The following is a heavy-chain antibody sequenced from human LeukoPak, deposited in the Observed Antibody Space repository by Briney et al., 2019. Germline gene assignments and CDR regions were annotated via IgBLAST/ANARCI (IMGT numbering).Heavy chain of an antibody. J-gene: IGHJ5*02. V-gene: IGHV3-23*01. D-gene: IGHD5-18*01. Sequence: PGGSLRLSCAASGFTFSSYAMSWVRQAPGKGLEWVSAISGSANSTYYADFVKGRFTISRDNSKNTLYLQMNSLRAEDTAVYYCAKDHKSWIQLWLPNWFDPWGQGALVSVSS. CDR2: ISGSANST. CDR3: AKDHKSWIQLWLPNWFDP. CDR1: GFTFSSYA.